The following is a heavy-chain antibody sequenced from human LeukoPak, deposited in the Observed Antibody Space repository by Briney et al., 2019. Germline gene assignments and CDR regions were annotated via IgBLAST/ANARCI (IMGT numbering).Heavy chain of an antibody. CDR3: ARHESGSGWYTGGAFDI. D-gene: IGHD6-19*01. V-gene: IGHV4-39*01. CDR1: GGSISSSSYY. CDR2: IYYSGST. J-gene: IGHJ3*02. Sequence: PSETLSLTRTVSGGSISSSSYYWGWIRQPPGKGLEWIGSIYYSGSTYYNPSLNSRVTISVDTSKNQFSLTLSSVTAADTAVYYCARHESGSGWYTGGAFDIWGQGTMVTVSS.